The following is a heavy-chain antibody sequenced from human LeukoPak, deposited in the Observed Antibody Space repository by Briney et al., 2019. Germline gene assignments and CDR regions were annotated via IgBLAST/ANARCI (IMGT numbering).Heavy chain of an antibody. CDR3: AKDHIWAMDY. CDR1: GFTFNNYW. D-gene: IGHD3-16*01. CDR2: IDGDASRT. V-gene: IGHV3-74*01. J-gene: IGHJ4*02. Sequence: GGSLRLSCAASGFTFNNYWIHWVRQVPGKDLVWVSRIDGDASRTNYADSVKGRFTISRDNVKNMVCLQMSSLTVEDTAVYYCAKDHIWAMDYWGQGILVTVSS.